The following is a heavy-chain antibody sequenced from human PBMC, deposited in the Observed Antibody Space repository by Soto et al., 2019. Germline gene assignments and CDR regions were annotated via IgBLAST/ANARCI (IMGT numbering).Heavy chain of an antibody. Sequence: QVQLVQSGAEVKKPGASVKVSCTASGYTFTNYYMHWVRQAPGQGLEWMGIINPSAGRTSYEQKFQGRVTMTRDTSTSTVFMELSSLRSGDTAIYYCVRRVETHYHSSGLNEGPLDFWGQGTLVTVSS. V-gene: IGHV1-46*01. CDR1: GYTFTNYY. CDR2: INPSAGRT. CDR3: VRRVETHYHSSGLNEGPLDF. D-gene: IGHD3-22*01. J-gene: IGHJ4*02.